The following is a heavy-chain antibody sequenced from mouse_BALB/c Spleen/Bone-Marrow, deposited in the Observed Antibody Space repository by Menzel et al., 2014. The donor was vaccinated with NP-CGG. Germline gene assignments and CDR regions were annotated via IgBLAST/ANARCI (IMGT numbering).Heavy chain of an antibody. D-gene: IGHD1-1*01. J-gene: IGHJ2*01. CDR1: GFTFISFG. CDR2: ISSGSSTI. Sequence: EVKLVESGGGLVQPGGSRKLSCAASGFTFISFGMHWVRQAPEKWLEWVAYISSGSSTIYYADTVKGRFTISRDNPKNILFLQMTSLRSEDTAMYYCARSRFPDYGSSPFDYWGQGTTLTVSS. V-gene: IGHV5-17*02. CDR3: ARSRFPDYGSSPFDY.